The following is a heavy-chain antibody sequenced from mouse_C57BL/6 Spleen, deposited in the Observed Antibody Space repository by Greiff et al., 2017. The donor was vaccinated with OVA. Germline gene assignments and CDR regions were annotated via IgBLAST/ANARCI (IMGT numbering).Heavy chain of an antibody. Sequence: VKVVESGAELVKPGASVKMSCKASGYTFTTYPIEWMKQNHGKSLEWIGNFHPYNDDTKYNEKFKGKATLTVEKSSSTVYLELSRLTSDDSAVYCCARNHYDYDGVFAYWGHGTLVTVSA. V-gene: IGHV1-47*01. CDR3: ARNHYDYDGVFAY. CDR2: FHPYNDDT. D-gene: IGHD2-4*01. CDR1: GYTFTTYP. J-gene: IGHJ3*01.